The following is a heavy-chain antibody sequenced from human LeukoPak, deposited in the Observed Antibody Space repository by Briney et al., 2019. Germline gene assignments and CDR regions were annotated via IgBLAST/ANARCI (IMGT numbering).Heavy chain of an antibody. J-gene: IGHJ4*02. CDR1: GFTFSSYA. V-gene: IGHV3-30-3*01. Sequence: GRSLRLSCAASGFTFSSYAMHWVRQAPGKGLEWVAVISYDGSNKYYADSVKGRFTISRDNSKNTLYLQMNSLRAEDTAVYYCVISGQGKWGQGTLVTVSS. CDR2: ISYDGSNK. CDR3: VISGQGK. D-gene: IGHD3-10*01.